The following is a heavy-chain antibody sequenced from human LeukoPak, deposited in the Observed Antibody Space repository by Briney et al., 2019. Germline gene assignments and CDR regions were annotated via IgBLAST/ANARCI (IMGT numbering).Heavy chain of an antibody. V-gene: IGHV1-2*02. Sequence: ASVKVSCKASGYTFTGYYMHWVRQAPGQGLEWMGWINPNSGGTNYAQKFQGRVTMTRDTSISTAYMELSRLRSDDTAVYYCARDRSYCSGGSCLYYYYYMDVWGKGTTVTISS. CDR3: ARDRSYCSGGSCLYYYYYMDV. CDR1: GYTFTGYY. CDR2: INPNSGGT. J-gene: IGHJ6*03. D-gene: IGHD2-15*01.